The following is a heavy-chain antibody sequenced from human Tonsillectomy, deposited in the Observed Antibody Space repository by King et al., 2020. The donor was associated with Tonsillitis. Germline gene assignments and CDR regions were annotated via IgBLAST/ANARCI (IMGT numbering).Heavy chain of an antibody. Sequence: QLQESGPGLVKPSQTLSLTCIVSGGSISSDSYYWSWIRQHPGKGLEWIGYIHYTGSTYYSPSLKSRMNISVDTSKSQFSLTLSSVTAADTAVYYCASATCSSTTCYRPEYFQDWGQGALVTVSS. CDR3: ASATCSSTTCYRPEYFQD. J-gene: IGHJ1*01. CDR2: IHYTGST. CDR1: GGSISSDSYY. V-gene: IGHV4-31*03. D-gene: IGHD1-14*01.